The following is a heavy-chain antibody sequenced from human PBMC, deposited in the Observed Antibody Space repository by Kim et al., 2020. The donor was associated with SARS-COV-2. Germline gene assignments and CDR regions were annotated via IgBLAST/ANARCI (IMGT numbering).Heavy chain of an antibody. CDR2: IYYSGST. D-gene: IGHD3-22*01. CDR3: ARGGYYDSSGYYERVYYFDY. Sequence: SETLSLTCTVSGGSISSSSYYWGWIRQPPGKGLEWIGSIYYSGSTYYDPSLKSRVTISVDTSKNQFSLKLSSVTAADTAVYYCARGGYYDSSGYYERVYYFDYWGQGTLVTVSS. CDR1: GGSISSSSYY. V-gene: IGHV4-39*01. J-gene: IGHJ4*02.